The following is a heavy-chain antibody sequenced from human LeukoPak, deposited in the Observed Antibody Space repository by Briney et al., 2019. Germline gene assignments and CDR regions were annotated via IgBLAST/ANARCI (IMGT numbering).Heavy chain of an antibody. V-gene: IGHV1-69*13. CDR1: GGTFSSYA. J-gene: IGHJ4*02. CDR3: ATVAVAGKAREGDY. CDR2: IIPIFGTA. D-gene: IGHD6-19*01. Sequence: SVKVSCKASGGTFSSYAISWVRQAPGQGLEWMGGIIPIFGTANYAQKFQGRVTITADESTSTAYMELSSLRSEDTAVYYCATVAVAGKAREGDYWGQGTLVTVSS.